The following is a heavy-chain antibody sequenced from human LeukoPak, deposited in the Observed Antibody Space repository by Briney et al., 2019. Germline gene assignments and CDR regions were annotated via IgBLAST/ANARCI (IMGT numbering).Heavy chain of an antibody. CDR1: GYTLTELS. V-gene: IGHV1-24*01. D-gene: IGHD3-10*01. J-gene: IGHJ4*02. CDR2: FDPEDGET. Sequence: GASVKVSCKVSGYTLTELSMHWVRQAPGKGLEWMGGFDPEDGETIYAQKFQGRVTMTEGTSTDTAYMELSSLRSEDTAVYYCATPGPYGSGSYYLFDYWGQGTLVTVSS. CDR3: ATPGPYGSGSYYLFDY.